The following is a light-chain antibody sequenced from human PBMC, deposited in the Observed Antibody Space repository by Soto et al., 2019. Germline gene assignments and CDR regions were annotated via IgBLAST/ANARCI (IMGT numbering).Light chain of an antibody. V-gene: IGKV1-39*01. J-gene: IGKJ2*03. CDR3: QHGYVAPYS. CDR2: SAS. Sequence: SIGDTVTITCRASQDINVYLNWYQQKQGEVPKLLIYSASTLHSGVPSRFTGSGSETDFNLTIRSLQTEDFATYYCQHGYVAPYSFGQGTKVDIK. CDR1: QDINVY.